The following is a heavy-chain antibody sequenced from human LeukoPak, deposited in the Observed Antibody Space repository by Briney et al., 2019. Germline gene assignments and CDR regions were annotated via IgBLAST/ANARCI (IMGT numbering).Heavy chain of an antibody. Sequence: SETLSLTCAVYGGSFSGYYWSWIRQPPEKGLEWIGEINHSGSTNYNPSLKSRVTISVDTSKNQFSLKLSSVAAADTAVYYCARSSLLWFGELSWYNWFDPWGQGTLVTVSS. V-gene: IGHV4-34*01. CDR2: INHSGST. J-gene: IGHJ5*02. CDR1: GGSFSGYY. CDR3: ARSSLLWFGELSWYNWFDP. D-gene: IGHD3-10*01.